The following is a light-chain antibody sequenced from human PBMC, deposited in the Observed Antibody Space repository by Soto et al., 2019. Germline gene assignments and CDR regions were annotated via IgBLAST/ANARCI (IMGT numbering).Light chain of an antibody. J-gene: IGKJ1*01. CDR1: QSVSNN. CDR2: DAS. Sequence: EIVMTQSPATLSVSPGERATLSCRASQSVSNNLAWYQQQPGQAPRLLIYDASTRATGIPARFSGSGSGTEFTLTISSLQSEDFAVYYCQQYNNWPRTFGRGTKVEIK. V-gene: IGKV3-15*01. CDR3: QQYNNWPRT.